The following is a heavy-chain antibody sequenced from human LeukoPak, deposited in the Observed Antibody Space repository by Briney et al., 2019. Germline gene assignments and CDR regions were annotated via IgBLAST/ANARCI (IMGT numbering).Heavy chain of an antibody. Sequence: SETLSLTCTVSGGSIGSYYWSWIRQPPGKGLEWIGYIYYSGSTNYNPSLKSRVTISVDTSKNQFSLKLSSVTAADTAVYYCARVTTTFDYWGQGTLVTVSS. J-gene: IGHJ4*02. D-gene: IGHD1-26*01. CDR3: ARVTTTFDY. CDR1: GGSIGSYY. CDR2: IYYSGST. V-gene: IGHV4-59*01.